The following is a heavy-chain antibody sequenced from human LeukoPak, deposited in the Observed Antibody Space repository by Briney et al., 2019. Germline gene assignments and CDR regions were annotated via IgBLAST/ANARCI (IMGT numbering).Heavy chain of an antibody. V-gene: IGHV3-48*01. CDR3: ARFAAGGSYYYYMDV. CDR2: IGTSSTTI. Sequence: PGGSLRLSCAASGFTFSSYWMHWVRQPPGKGLEWVSNIGTSSTTIYYADSVKGRFTISRDNAKNSLYLQMNSLRADDTAVYYCARFAAGGSYYYYMDVWGKGTTVTVSS. CDR1: GFTFSSYW. J-gene: IGHJ6*03. D-gene: IGHD6-25*01.